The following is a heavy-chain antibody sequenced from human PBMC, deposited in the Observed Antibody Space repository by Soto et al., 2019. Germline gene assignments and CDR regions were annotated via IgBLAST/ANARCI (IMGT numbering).Heavy chain of an antibody. Sequence: SEPLSLTCTVSGGSSSSGGYYWSWIRQHPGKGLEWIGYIYYSGSTYYNPSLKSRVTISVDTSKNQFSLKLSSVTAADTAVYYCARGSGVTTREDWFDPWGQGTLVTVSS. CDR3: ARGSGVTTREDWFDP. CDR1: GGSSSSGGYY. CDR2: IYYSGST. V-gene: IGHV4-31*03. D-gene: IGHD3-10*01. J-gene: IGHJ5*02.